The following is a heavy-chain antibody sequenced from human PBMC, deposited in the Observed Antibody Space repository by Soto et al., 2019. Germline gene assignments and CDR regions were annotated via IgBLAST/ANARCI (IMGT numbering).Heavy chain of an antibody. CDR3: ARDDAYYDDSSGSLDY. CDR1: GYTFTSYG. D-gene: IGHD3-22*01. Sequence: ASVKVSCKASGYTFTSYGISWVRQAPGQGLEWMGWISAYNGNTNYAQKLQGRVTMTTDTSTSTAYMELRSLRSDDTAVYYCARDDAYYDDSSGSLDYCCQGTLVTVSS. CDR2: ISAYNGNT. J-gene: IGHJ4*02. V-gene: IGHV1-18*01.